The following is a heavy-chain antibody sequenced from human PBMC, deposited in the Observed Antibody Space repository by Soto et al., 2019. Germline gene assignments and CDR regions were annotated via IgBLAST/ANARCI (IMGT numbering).Heavy chain of an antibody. J-gene: IGHJ5*02. CDR1: GYTFTSYG. D-gene: IGHD2-21*02. CDR3: APVVVTAIRNWFDP. V-gene: IGHV1-18*01. CDR2: ISAYNGNT. Sequence: VASVKVSCKASGYTFTSYGISWVRQAPGQGLEWMGWISAYNGNTNYAQKLQGRVTMTTDTSTSTAYMELRSLRSDDTAVYYCAPVVVTAIRNWFDPWGQGTLVTVSS.